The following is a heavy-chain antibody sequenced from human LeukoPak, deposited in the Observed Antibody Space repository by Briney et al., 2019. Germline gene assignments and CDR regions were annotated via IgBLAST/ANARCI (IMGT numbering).Heavy chain of an antibody. D-gene: IGHD6-25*01. CDR3: ARGMRQIDDAFDL. Sequence: GGSLRLSCAASGFSFTTYALSWVRQAPGKGLEWVSSISGTSTYIHDADSVKGRFTVFRDNANKSLYLQMNSLRAEDTAMYYCARGMRQIDDAFDLWGQGTMVTVSS. CDR1: GFSFTTYA. J-gene: IGHJ3*01. CDR2: ISGTSTYI. V-gene: IGHV3-21*01.